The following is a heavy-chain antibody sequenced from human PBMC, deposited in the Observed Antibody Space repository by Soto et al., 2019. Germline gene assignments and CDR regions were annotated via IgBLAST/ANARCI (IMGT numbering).Heavy chain of an antibody. CDR1: GGSISSYY. V-gene: IGHV4-59*01. CDR2: IYYSGST. Sequence: SETLSLTCTVSGGSISSYYWSWIRQPPGKGLEWIGYIYYSGSTNYNPSLKSRVTISVDTSKNQFSLKLSSVTAADTAVYYCARDCSLGRGWHAAFEIWGQGTMVIVSS. D-gene: IGHD5-12*01. J-gene: IGHJ3*02. CDR3: ARDCSLGRGWHAAFEI.